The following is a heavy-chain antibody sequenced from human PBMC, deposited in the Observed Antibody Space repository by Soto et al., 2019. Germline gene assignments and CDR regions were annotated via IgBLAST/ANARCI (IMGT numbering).Heavy chain of an antibody. CDR3: VTHSSYY. V-gene: IGHV3-23*01. Sequence: EVPLLESGGGLVQPGGSLRLSCVVSGLTFSRADLSWVRQPPGKGLEWVSASGGSDLSTHYVDSVKRRFTISRDSAKNTQYLQWHGRSADDTAVYYCVTHSSYYFGQGTLVTVSS. CDR2: SGGSDLST. J-gene: IGHJ4*02. CDR1: GLTFSRAD. D-gene: IGHD6-6*01.